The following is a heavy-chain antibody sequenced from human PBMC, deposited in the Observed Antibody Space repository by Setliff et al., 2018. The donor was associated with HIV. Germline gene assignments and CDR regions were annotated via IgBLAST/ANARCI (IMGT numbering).Heavy chain of an antibody. V-gene: IGHV3-7*01. CDR1: RFDFNNYW. Sequence: GGSLRLSCAASRFDFNNYWMCWVRQAPGKGLEWVANIGQDGSEKNYVDSVEGRFTISRDNAKNSMDLQMNSLRAEDTAIYYCARKLRPGHGVDVWGQGTTVTVSS. CDR3: ARKLRPGHGVDV. J-gene: IGHJ6*02. CDR2: IGQDGSEK. D-gene: IGHD3-10*01.